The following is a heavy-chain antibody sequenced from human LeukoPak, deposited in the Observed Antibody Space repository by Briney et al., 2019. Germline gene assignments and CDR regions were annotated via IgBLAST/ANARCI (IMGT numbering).Heavy chain of an antibody. CDR2: FDPEDGET. J-gene: IGHJ4*02. Sequence: AASVKVSCKVSGYTLTELYMHWVRQAPGKGLEWMGGFDPEDGETIYAQKFQGRVTMTEDTSTDTAYMELSSLRSDDTAVYYCATNPYFEYSSPNGPTQSFDYWGQGTLVTVSS. D-gene: IGHD6-6*01. CDR3: ATNPYFEYSSPNGPTQSFDY. V-gene: IGHV1-24*01. CDR1: GYTLTELY.